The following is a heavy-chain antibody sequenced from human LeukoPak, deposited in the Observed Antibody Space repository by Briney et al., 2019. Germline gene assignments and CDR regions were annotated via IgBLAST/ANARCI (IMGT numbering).Heavy chain of an antibody. D-gene: IGHD3-3*01. CDR2: IKSKTDGGTT. V-gene: IGHV3-15*01. Sequence: GGSLRLSCAASGFTFSNAWMSWVRQAPGKGLEWVGRIKSKTDGGTTDYAAPVKGRFTISRDDSKNTLYLQMNSLKTEDTAVYYCTTDSPTIFGVVINFDYWGQGNPGHRLL. CDR1: GFTFSNAW. J-gene: IGHJ4*02. CDR3: TTDSPTIFGVVINFDY.